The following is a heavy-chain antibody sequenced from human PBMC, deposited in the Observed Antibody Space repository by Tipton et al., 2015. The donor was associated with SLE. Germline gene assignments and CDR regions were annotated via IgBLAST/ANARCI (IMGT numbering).Heavy chain of an antibody. Sequence: LRLSCNVSGGSISSDYWSWIRQPPGKGLEWIGDLYSGGSPNYNPSLKSRVTMSVDTSKNHFSLKVNSVTAADTAVYYCARGGHYAWFGPWGQGFLVTVSS. D-gene: IGHD3-3*01. CDR2: LYSGGSP. J-gene: IGHJ5*02. CDR1: GGSISSDY. V-gene: IGHV4-59*01. CDR3: ARGGHYAWFGP.